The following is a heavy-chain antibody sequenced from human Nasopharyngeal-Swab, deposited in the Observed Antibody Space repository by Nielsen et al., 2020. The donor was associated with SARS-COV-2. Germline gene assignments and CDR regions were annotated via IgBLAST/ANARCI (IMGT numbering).Heavy chain of an antibody. CDR1: GDSISSSSYY. Sequence: SETLSLTCTVSGDSISSSSYYWGWIRQPPGKGLVWIGSNYSSGSPYYSPSLKTRVTISVDTSKNHFSLKLSSVSSADTAVYYCARLLDYWGQGTLVTVSS. CDR3: ARLLDY. V-gene: IGHV4-39*02. J-gene: IGHJ4*02. CDR2: NYSSGSP.